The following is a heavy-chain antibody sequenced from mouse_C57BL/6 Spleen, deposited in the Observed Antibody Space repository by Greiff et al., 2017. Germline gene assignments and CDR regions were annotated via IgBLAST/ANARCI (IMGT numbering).Heavy chain of an antibody. CDR1: GYTLTSYW. V-gene: IGHV1-64*01. Sequence: QVQLQQPGAELVKPGASVKLSCKASGYTLTSYWMHWVKQRPGQGLEWIGMIHPNSGSTNYNEKFKSKATLTVDKSSSTAYMQLSSLTSEDSAVDYCASGYGSSSIDYWGQGTTLTVSS. CDR3: ASGYGSSSIDY. J-gene: IGHJ2*01. D-gene: IGHD1-1*01. CDR2: IHPNSGST.